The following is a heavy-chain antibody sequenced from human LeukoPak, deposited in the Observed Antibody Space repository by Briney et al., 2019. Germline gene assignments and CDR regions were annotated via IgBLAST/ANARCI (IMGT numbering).Heavy chain of an antibody. CDR1: GFTFNRYN. J-gene: IGHJ2*01. V-gene: IGHV3-21*01. D-gene: IGHD3-22*01. CDR3: ARDGHDTSGYYWAWSFDL. Sequence: GGSLRLSCAASGFTFNRYNMNWVRRAPGKGLEWVSSISTSSSYIYYADSVRGRFTISRDNAKNSLYLQMNSLRAEDTAVYSCARDGHDTSGYYWAWSFDLWGRGTLVTVSS. CDR2: ISTSSSYI.